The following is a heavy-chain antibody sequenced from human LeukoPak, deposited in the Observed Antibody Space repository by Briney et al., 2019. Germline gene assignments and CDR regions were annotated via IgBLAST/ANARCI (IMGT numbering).Heavy chain of an antibody. V-gene: IGHV1-69*13. CDR3: ARIDTGRETGFDY. D-gene: IGHD1-14*01. Sequence: SVKVSCKASGYTFTSYYMHWVRQAPGQGLEWMGGIIPIFGTANYAQKFQGRVTITADESTSTAYMELSSLRSEDTAVYYCARIDTGRETGFDYWGQGTLVTVSS. J-gene: IGHJ4*02. CDR1: GYTFTSYY. CDR2: IIPIFGTA.